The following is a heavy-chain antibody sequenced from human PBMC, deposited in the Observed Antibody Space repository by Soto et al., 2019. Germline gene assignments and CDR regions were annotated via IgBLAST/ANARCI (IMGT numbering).Heavy chain of an antibody. D-gene: IGHD2-2*01. CDR1: GFTFSSYG. CDR3: ARDPYCSTTSCSYYFDY. J-gene: IGHJ4*02. V-gene: IGHV3-33*01. Sequence: QVQLVESGGGVVQPGRSLRLSCAASGFTFSSYGMHWVRQAPGKGLEWVAVIWSDGSKKNYADSVKGRFTISRDNSKNTLYVQMNTLRAEDTAVYYCARDPYCSTTSCSYYFDYWGQGTLVTVSS. CDR2: IWSDGSKK.